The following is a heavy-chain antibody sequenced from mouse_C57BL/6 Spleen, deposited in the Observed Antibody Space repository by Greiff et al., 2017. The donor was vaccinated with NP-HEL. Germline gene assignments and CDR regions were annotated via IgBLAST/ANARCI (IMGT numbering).Heavy chain of an antibody. D-gene: IGHD1-1*01. CDR2: IYPGSGNT. V-gene: IGHV1-76*01. CDR3: ARSYYYGSSWFDY. Sequence: QVQLQQSGAELVRPGASVKLSCKASGYTFTDYYINWVKQRPGQGLEWIARIYPGSGNTYYNEKFKGKATLTAEKSSSTAYMQLSSLTSEDSAVYFCARSYYYGSSWFDYWGQGTTLTVSS. CDR1: GYTFTDYY. J-gene: IGHJ2*01.